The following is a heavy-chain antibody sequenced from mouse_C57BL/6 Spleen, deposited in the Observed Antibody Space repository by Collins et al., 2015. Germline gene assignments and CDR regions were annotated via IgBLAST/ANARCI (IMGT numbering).Heavy chain of an antibody. V-gene: IGHV1-82*01. CDR3: ARIYDGYPYAMDY. CDR1: GYAFSSSW. CDR2: IYPGDGDT. Sequence: QVQLQQSGPELVKPGASVKISCKASGYAFSSSWMNWVKQRPGKGLEWIGRIYPGDGDTNYNGKFKGKATLTADKSSSTAYMQLSLTSEDSAVYFCARIYDGYPYAMDYWGQGTSVTVSS. D-gene: IGHD2-3*01. J-gene: IGHJ4*01.